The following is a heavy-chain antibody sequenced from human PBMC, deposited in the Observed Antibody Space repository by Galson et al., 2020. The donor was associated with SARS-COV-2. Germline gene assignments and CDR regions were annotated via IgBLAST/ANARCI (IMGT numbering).Heavy chain of an antibody. CDR3: ATGGTVITLGDS. Sequence: SETLSLTCAVYGGSFSGYYWSWIRQSPGKGLEWIGEINHRGTINSNPSLKSRVTISVDTSENEFSLKLASVTAADTAVYYCATGGTVITLGDSWGQGTLVTVSS. CDR1: GGSFSGYY. D-gene: IGHD3-16*01. CDR2: INHRGTI. J-gene: IGHJ4*02. V-gene: IGHV4-34*01.